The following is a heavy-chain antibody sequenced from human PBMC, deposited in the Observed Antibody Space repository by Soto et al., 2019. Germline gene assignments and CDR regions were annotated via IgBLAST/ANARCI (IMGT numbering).Heavy chain of an antibody. CDR1: GFTFDDYG. J-gene: IGHJ6*03. V-gene: IGHV3-20*01. CDR2: INWNGGST. Sequence: PGGSLRLSCAASGFTFDDYGMSWVRQAPGKGLEWVSGINWNGGSTGYADSVKGRFTISRDNAKNSLYLQMNILRAEDTALYHCARAGSAPHYYYYYMDVWGKGTTVTVSS. CDR3: ARAGSAPHYYYYYMDV.